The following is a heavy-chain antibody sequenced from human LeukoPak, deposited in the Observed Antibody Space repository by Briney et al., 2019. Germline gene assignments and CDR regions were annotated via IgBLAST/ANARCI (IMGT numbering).Heavy chain of an antibody. CDR2: IYPGDSDT. CDR3: ARPLRDGYNSAYFDY. Sequence: GESLKISCKGSGYIFTSYWIGWVRQMPGKGLEWMGIIYPGDSDTRYSPSFQGQVTISADKSISTAYLQWSSLKASDTAMYYCARPLRDGYNSAYFDYWGQGTLVTVSS. CDR1: GYIFTSYW. J-gene: IGHJ4*02. V-gene: IGHV5-51*01. D-gene: IGHD5-24*01.